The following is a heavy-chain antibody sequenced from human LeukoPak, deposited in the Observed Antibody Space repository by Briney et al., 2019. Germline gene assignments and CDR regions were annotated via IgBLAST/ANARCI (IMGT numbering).Heavy chain of an antibody. CDR3: ARGVVIAPQTFDY. D-gene: IGHD2-21*01. CDR1: GGSISTYY. V-gene: IGHV4-59*01. J-gene: IGHJ4*02. Sequence: SETLSLTCTVSGGSISTYYWSWIRQPPGKGLEWIGYIYYTGSTSYNPSLKSRVTISVDTSKNQFSLKLSSVTAADTAVYYCARGVVIAPQTFDYWGQGTLVTVSS. CDR2: IYYTGST.